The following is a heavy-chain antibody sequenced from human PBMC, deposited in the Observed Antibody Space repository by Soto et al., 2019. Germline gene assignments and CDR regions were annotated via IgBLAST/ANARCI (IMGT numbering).Heavy chain of an antibody. Sequence: PGGSLRLSCAASGFTFSSYAMSWVRQAPGKGLEWVSAISGSGGSTYYADSVKGRFTISRDNSKNTLYLQMNSLRAEDTAVYYCAKDQIAAAGTSYYYGMDVWGQGTTVTVS. CDR1: GFTFSSYA. J-gene: IGHJ6*02. D-gene: IGHD6-13*01. CDR2: ISGSGGST. V-gene: IGHV3-23*01. CDR3: AKDQIAAAGTSYYYGMDV.